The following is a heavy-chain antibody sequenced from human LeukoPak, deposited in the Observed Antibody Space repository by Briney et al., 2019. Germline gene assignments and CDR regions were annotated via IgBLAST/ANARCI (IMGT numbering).Heavy chain of an antibody. D-gene: IGHD2-15*01. CDR2: ISSNGGST. Sequence: GGSLRLSCAASGFTFSSYAMHWVRQAPGKGLEYVSAISSNGGSTYYANSVKGRFTISIDNSKNTLYLQMGSLRAEDMAVYYCARDQCSGGSCYPSGIDYWGQGTLVTVSS. CDR3: ARDQCSGGSCYPSGIDY. V-gene: IGHV3-64*01. J-gene: IGHJ4*02. CDR1: GFTFSSYA.